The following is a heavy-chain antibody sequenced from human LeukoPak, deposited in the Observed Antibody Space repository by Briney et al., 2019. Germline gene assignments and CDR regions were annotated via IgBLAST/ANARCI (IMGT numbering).Heavy chain of an antibody. CDR3: VCIPVGF. Sequence: GGSLRLSCAASGFTFSNYWMHWVRQAPGKGLVWVSRISSDGTTTNYADSVKGRLTISRDNAKNTLYLQMNSLGAEDTAIYFCVCIPVGFWGQGPLVTVSS. CDR1: GFTFSNYW. D-gene: IGHD2-8*02. J-gene: IGHJ4*02. CDR2: ISSDGTTT. V-gene: IGHV3-74*01.